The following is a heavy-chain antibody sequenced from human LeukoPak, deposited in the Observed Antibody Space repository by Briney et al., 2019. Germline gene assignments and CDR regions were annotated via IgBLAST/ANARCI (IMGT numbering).Heavy chain of an antibody. J-gene: IGHJ4*02. Sequence: PSETLSLTCTVSGGSISSSYWSWIRQLPGKGLELIGYIYYSGNTNYNPSLRSRVTISVDTSKNQFSLKLSSVTAADTAVYYCARRRSGWSWDYWGQGTLVTVSS. V-gene: IGHV4-59*01. CDR3: ARRRSGWSWDY. CDR2: IYYSGNT. D-gene: IGHD6-13*01. CDR1: GGSISSSY.